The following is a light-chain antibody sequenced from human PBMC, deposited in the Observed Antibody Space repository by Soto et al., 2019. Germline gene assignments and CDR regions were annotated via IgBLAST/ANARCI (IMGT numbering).Light chain of an antibody. CDR3: SSYTSSSTLFV. CDR2: EVS. Sequence: VLTQPASVSGSHGQSITISCTGTSSDVGGYNYVSWYQQHPGKAPKLMIYEVSNRPSGVSNRFSGSKSGNTASLTISGLQAEDEADYYCSSYTSSSTLFVFGTGTKVTVL. J-gene: IGLJ1*01. V-gene: IGLV2-14*01. CDR1: SSDVGGYNY.